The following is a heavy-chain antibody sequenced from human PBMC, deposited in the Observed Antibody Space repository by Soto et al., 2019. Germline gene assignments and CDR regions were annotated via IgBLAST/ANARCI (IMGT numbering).Heavy chain of an antibody. CDR2: ISGSGGST. J-gene: IGHJ5*02. V-gene: IGHV3-23*01. D-gene: IGHD3-10*01. CDR3: AKRGHPGWFDP. CDR1: GFTCSSYT. Sequence: EVQLLESGGGLVQPGGSLRLSCAASGFTCSSYTMSWVRQAPGKGLEWVSAISGSGGSTYYADAVKGRFTISRDNSKNTLYLQMNSLRAEDTAVYYCAKRGHPGWFDPWGQGTLVTVSS.